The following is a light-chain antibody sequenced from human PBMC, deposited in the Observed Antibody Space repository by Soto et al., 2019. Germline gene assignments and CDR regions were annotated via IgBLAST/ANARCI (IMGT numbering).Light chain of an antibody. CDR3: ASWDDSLSGFV. V-gene: IGLV1-47*01. CDR2: RNS. CDR1: RSNIGSNY. Sequence: QSVLTQQSSASATPGQRVTISCSGSRSNIGSNYVYWYQHVPGTAPKLLIYRNSQRPSGVPDRFSGSRSGTSASLAISGLRSEDEADYYCASWDDSLSGFVFGTGTKVTVL. J-gene: IGLJ1*01.